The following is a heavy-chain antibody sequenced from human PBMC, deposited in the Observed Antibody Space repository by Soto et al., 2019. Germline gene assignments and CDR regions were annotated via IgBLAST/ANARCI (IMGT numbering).Heavy chain of an antibody. Sequence: QVQLVESGGGVVQPGRSLRLSCAASGFTFSSYGMHWVRQAPGKGLEWVEVISYDGSNKYYADSVKGRFTISRDNSKNTLYLQMNTLRAEDTAVYYCAKYRTTELLFSHYLDYWGQATMVTVSS. CDR3: AKYRTTELLFSHYLDY. D-gene: IGHD3-10*01. CDR2: ISYDGSNK. CDR1: GFTFSSYG. J-gene: IGHJ4*02. V-gene: IGHV3-30*18.